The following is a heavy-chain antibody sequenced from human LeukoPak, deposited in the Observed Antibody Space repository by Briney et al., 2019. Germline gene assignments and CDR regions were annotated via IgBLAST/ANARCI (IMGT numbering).Heavy chain of an antibody. Sequence: SQTLSLTCTVSGGSISSGDYYWSWIRQPPGKGLEWIVYFYYRGSANYNPSLKSRVTISVDTSKNQFSLNLSSVTAADTAVYYCARRVRGSGSYYKADGGPLDYWGQGTLATVSS. CDR3: ARRVRGSGSYYKADGGPLDY. D-gene: IGHD3-10*01. CDR1: GGSISSGDYY. J-gene: IGHJ4*02. CDR2: FYYRGSA. V-gene: IGHV4-61*08.